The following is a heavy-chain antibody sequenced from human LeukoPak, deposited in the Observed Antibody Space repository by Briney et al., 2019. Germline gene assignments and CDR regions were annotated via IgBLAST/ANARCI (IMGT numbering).Heavy chain of an antibody. D-gene: IGHD3-9*01. CDR1: GFTFSGSA. CDR3: TAVGRILTGYQDAFDI. CDR2: IRIKANSYAT. J-gene: IGHJ3*02. Sequence: GGSLRLSCAASGFTFSGSAMHRVRQASGKGLEWVGSIRIKANSYATAYAASVKGRFTISRDDSKNTAYLQMNSLKTEDTAVYYCTAVGRILTGYQDAFDIWGQGTMVTVSS. V-gene: IGHV3-73*01.